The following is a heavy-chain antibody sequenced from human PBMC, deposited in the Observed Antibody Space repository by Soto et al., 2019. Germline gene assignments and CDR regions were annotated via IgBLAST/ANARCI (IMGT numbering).Heavy chain of an antibody. CDR1: GYTFTNYA. J-gene: IGHJ6*03. CDR3: ARGHLAVVPVASWFYYMDV. D-gene: IGHD2-2*01. V-gene: IGHV1-3*01. Sequence: QVQLVQSGAEVEKPGASVKVSCKASGYTFTNYAVHWVRQAPGQRLEWMGWINAGNGNTRFSQNLQGRVTITRDTSASTVYIERRSLRSEDTAVYYCARGHLAVVPVASWFYYMDVWGKGTTVTVSS. CDR2: INAGNGNT.